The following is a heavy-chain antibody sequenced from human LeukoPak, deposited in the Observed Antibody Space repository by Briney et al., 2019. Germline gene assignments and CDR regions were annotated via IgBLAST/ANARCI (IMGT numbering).Heavy chain of an antibody. CDR3: ARADYNSEFYYYYYMDV. V-gene: IGHV4-38-2*02. Sequence: SETLSLTCTVSGYSISSGYYWGWIRQPPGEGLEWIGSIYHSGSTYYNPSLKSRVTISVDTSKNQFSLKLSSVTAADTAVYYCARADYNSEFYYYYYMDVWGKGTTVIISS. D-gene: IGHD5-24*01. CDR2: IYHSGST. CDR1: GYSISSGYY. J-gene: IGHJ6*03.